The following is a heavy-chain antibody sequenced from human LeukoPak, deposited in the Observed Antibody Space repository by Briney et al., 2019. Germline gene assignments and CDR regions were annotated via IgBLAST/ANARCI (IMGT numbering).Heavy chain of an antibody. D-gene: IGHD6-19*01. J-gene: IGHJ4*02. CDR3: ARDGVAGGFDY. V-gene: IGHV4-59*01. CDR2: IHYSGST. Sequence: KPSETLSLTCTVSGGSISSYYWSWIRQPPGKGLEWIGYIHYSGSTNHNSSLKSRVTISVDTSKNQYSLKLSSVTAADTAVYYCARDGVAGGFDYWGQGTLVTVSS. CDR1: GGSISSYY.